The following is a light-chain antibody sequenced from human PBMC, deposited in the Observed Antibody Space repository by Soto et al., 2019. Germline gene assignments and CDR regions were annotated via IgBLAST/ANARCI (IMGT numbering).Light chain of an antibody. V-gene: IGLV4-69*01. CDR2: LNSDGSH. Sequence: QLVLTQSPSASASLGASVKLTCTLSSGHSSYAIAWHQQQPEKGPRYLMKLNSDGSHSKGDGIPDRFSGSSSGAERYLIISSLQSEDEADYYCQTWVTHEVFGGGTKLTVL. J-gene: IGLJ2*01. CDR1: SGHSSYA. CDR3: QTWVTHEV.